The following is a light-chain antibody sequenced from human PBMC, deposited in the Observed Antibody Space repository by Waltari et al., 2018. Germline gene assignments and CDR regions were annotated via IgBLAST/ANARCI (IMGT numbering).Light chain of an antibody. V-gene: IGLV2-14*01. J-gene: IGLJ3*02. CDR3: SSYSGTSTWV. Sequence: QSALTPPASVSGSPGQSITISCTGTNSDVGAYNYVSWYQQHPGKVPKLMIYEVSNRPSGVSNRFSGSKSGNTASLTISGLQAEDEGDYYCSSYSGTSTWVFGGGTKLTVL. CDR2: EVS. CDR1: NSDVGAYNY.